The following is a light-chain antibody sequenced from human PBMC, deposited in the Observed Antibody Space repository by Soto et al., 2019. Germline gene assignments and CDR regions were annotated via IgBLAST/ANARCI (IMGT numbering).Light chain of an antibody. CDR3: QHFKGYPL. V-gene: IGKV1-13*02. Sequence: AIQLTQSPSSLSASVGDRVTVTCRASQDISGALAWYQQIPGKAPKLLIYDASSMEGGVPSRFSGSGSGTDFTLTISSLHPEDFGTYYCQHFKGYPLFGPGTKVDI. CDR1: QDISGA. J-gene: IGKJ3*01. CDR2: DAS.